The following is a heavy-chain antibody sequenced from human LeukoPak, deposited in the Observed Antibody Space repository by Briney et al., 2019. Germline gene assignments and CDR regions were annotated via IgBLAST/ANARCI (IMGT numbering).Heavy chain of an antibody. CDR1: GFTFSEYA. CDR3: GRDPNGDYVGAFEF. V-gene: IGHV3-23*01. J-gene: IGHJ3*01. CDR2: PSSGGANT. D-gene: IGHD4-17*01. Sequence: GGSLRLSCAASGFTFSEYALVWVRQAPGKGLEWVSAPSSGGANTLYADAVKGRFTISRDNSKNTLYLQMDSLRAEDTAVYFCGRDPNGDYVGAFEFWGHGTMVTVSS.